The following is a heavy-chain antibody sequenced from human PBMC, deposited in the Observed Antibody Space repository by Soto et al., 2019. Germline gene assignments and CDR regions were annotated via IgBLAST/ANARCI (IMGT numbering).Heavy chain of an antibody. D-gene: IGHD3-22*01. J-gene: IGHJ3*01. CDR2: ISYGGTNK. Sequence: PGGSLRLSCAASGFTFSSYAMHWVRQAPGKGLEWVAGISYGGTNKYYADSVKGRFTISRDNSKNTLSLQMNSLRAEDTAMFYCARDRGGYYYDDSGYYSKNAFDFWGQGTMVTVSS. CDR1: GFTFSSYA. V-gene: IGHV3-30-3*01. CDR3: ARDRGGYYYDDSGYYSKNAFDF.